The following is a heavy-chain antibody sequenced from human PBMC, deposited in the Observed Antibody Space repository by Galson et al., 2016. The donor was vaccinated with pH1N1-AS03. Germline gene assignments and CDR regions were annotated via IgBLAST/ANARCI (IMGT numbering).Heavy chain of an antibody. V-gene: IGHV1-3*01. J-gene: IGHJ6*02. CDR2: INAGNGNT. D-gene: IGHD5-12*01. Sequence: SVKVSCKASGYTFTSYAMHWVRQAPGQRLEWMGWINAGNGNTKYSQKFQGRVTITRDTSASTAYMELSSLRSEDTAVYYCARDRGSGYDLFDYYYGMDAWGQGTTVTVSS. CDR3: ARDRGSGYDLFDYYYGMDA. CDR1: GYTFTSYA.